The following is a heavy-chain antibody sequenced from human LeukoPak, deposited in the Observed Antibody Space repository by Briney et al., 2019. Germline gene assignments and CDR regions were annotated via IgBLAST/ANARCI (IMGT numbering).Heavy chain of an antibody. J-gene: IGHJ4*02. Sequence: ASVKVSCKASGYTFTCCFMHWVRQAPGLGLEWMGWINPNSGDTNYAQKFQGRVTMTRDTSSSTAYMELSSLRSEDTAVYYCANRGDSIAVAGSWFSYWGQGTLVTVSS. CDR1: GYTFTCCF. CDR2: INPNSGDT. D-gene: IGHD6-19*01. CDR3: ANRGDSIAVAGSWFSY. V-gene: IGHV1-2*02.